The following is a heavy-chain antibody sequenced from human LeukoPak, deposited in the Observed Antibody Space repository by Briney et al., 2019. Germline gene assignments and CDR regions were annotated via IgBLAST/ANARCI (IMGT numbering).Heavy chain of an antibody. Sequence: GGSLRLSCAASGFTVSSNYMSWVRQAPGKGLDRVSVICSGGSTYYADSVKGRFTISRDNSKNTLYLQMNSLRAEDTAVYYCARGWGDSSGYYLNWGQGTLVTVSS. CDR3: ARGWGDSSGYYLN. CDR1: GFTVSSNY. V-gene: IGHV3-66*02. D-gene: IGHD3-22*01. CDR2: ICSGGST. J-gene: IGHJ4*02.